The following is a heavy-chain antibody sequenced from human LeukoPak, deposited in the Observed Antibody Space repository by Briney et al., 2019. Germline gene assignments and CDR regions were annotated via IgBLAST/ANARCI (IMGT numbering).Heavy chain of an antibody. D-gene: IGHD1-26*01. CDR3: ARDRGSTEFDY. CDR1: GFTLSSPW. V-gene: IGHV3-74*01. CDR2: INSDGSTR. Sequence: GGSLRLSCAASGFTLSSPWMHWVRQAPGKGLVWVSRINSDGSTRSYADSVKGRFTISRDNAKNMMYLLMNSLRGEDTAVYYCARDRGSTEFDYWGQGTLVTVSS. J-gene: IGHJ4*02.